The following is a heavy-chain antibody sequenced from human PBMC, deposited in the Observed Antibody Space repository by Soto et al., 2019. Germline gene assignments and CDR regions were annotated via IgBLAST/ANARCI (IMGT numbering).Heavy chain of an antibody. Sequence: GGSLRLSCAASGFTFSSYDMHWVRQATGKGLEWVSGSGTAGDTYYPSSVKGRFTISRENAKNSLYLQMNSLRAGDTAVYYSARRLAYCGGVFYAFDIWGQGTMVTVSS. V-gene: IGHV3-13*01. CDR1: GFTFSSYD. D-gene: IGHD2-21*01. CDR3: ARRLAYCGGVFYAFDI. CDR2: SGTAGDT. J-gene: IGHJ3*02.